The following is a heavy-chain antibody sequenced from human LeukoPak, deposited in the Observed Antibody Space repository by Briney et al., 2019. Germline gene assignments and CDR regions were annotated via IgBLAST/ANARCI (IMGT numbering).Heavy chain of an antibody. CDR1: GYTFTGYY. CDR2: INPNRGGT. V-gene: IGHV1-2*02. J-gene: IGHJ4*02. CDR3: ARCIAVAGWEYYFDY. Sequence: ASVKVSCKASGYTFTGYYMHWVRQAPGQGLEWMGWINPNRGGTNYAQKFQGRVTMTRDTSISTAYMELSRLRSDDTAVYYCARCIAVAGWEYYFDYWGQGTLVTVSS. D-gene: IGHD6-19*01.